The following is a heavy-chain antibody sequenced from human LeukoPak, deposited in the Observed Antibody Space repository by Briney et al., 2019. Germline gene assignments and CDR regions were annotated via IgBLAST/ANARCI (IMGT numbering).Heavy chain of an antibody. CDR3: AREGCSSTSCYSRPRAFDI. CDR1: GGSISSYY. D-gene: IGHD2-2*02. J-gene: IGHJ3*02. Sequence: TSETLSLTCTVSGGSISSYYWSWIRQPPGKGLEWIGYIYYSGSTNYNPSLKSRVTISVDTSKNQFSLKLSSVTAADTAVYYCAREGCSSTSCYSRPRAFDIWGQGTMVTVSS. V-gene: IGHV4-59*01. CDR2: IYYSGST.